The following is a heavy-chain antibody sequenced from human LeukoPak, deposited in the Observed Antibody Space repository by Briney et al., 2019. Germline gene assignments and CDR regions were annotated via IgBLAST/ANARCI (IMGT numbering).Heavy chain of an antibody. D-gene: IGHD6-13*01. CDR3: ARGLRLTYSSSWGLSY. Sequence: SETLSLTCTVSGGSVSSGGFYWNWIRQPPGKGLEWIGEINHSGSTNYNPSLKSRVTISVDTSKNQFSLKLSSVTAADTAVYYCARGLRLTYSSSWGLSYWGQGTLVTVSS. CDR1: GGSVSSGGFY. J-gene: IGHJ4*02. V-gene: IGHV4-34*01. CDR2: INHSGST.